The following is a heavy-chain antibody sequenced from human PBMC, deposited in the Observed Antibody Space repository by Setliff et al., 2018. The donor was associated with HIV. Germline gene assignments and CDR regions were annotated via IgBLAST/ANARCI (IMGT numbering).Heavy chain of an antibody. CDR1: GGSISSGDYY. CDR2: IYNSGST. CDR3: ARETNASGSLTAYWYFDL. J-gene: IGHJ2*01. Sequence: PSETLSLTCTVSGGSISSGDYYWTWIRQPPGKGLEWIGYIYNSGSTYYEPSLRGRVTISIDRSKNQFSLKLNSVTAADTAVYYCARETNASGSLTAYWYFDLWGRGTLGTVS. V-gene: IGHV4-30-4*08. D-gene: IGHD3-10*01.